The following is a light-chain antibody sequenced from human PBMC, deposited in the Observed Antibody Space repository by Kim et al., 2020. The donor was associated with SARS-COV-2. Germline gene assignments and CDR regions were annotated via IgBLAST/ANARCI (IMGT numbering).Light chain of an antibody. V-gene: IGLV1-44*01. J-gene: IGLJ1*01. CDR1: DANIGSNS. CDR2: SNN. Sequence: PGQRVTISCSGSDANIGSNSVNWYQQLPGTAPKLLIYSNNQRPSGVPDRFSGSKSGTSASLAISGLQSEDEADYYCAAWDDSSYVFGTGTKVTVL. CDR3: AAWDDSSYV.